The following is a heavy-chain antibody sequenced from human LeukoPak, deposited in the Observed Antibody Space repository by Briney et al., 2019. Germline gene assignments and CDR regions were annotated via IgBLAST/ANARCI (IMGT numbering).Heavy chain of an antibody. V-gene: IGHV4-59*12. CDR1: GGSISSYY. D-gene: IGHD5-12*01. CDR2: IYYSGST. Sequence: SETLSLTCTVSGGSISSYYWSWIRQPPGKGLEWIGYIYYSGSTNYNPSLKSRVTISVDTSKNQFSLKLSSVTAADTAVYYCAREVVEWLRLYYYYYYMGVWGKGTTVTISS. J-gene: IGHJ6*03. CDR3: AREVVEWLRLYYYYYYMGV.